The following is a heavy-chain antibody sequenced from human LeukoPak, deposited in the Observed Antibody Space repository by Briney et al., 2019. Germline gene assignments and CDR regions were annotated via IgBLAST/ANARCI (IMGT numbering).Heavy chain of an antibody. CDR1: GFTFTNAW. Sequence: GGSLRLSCAASGFTFTNAWMNWVRQAPGKGLAWVGRIKSKGDGETTGYAAPVKGRFTMSRDDSKATVYLQMNYLEAEDTAVYYCTTDLGLTMIRGVIVSWGQGALVTVSS. CDR2: IKSKGDGETT. CDR3: TTDLGLTMIRGVIVS. V-gene: IGHV3-15*01. J-gene: IGHJ5*01. D-gene: IGHD3-10*01.